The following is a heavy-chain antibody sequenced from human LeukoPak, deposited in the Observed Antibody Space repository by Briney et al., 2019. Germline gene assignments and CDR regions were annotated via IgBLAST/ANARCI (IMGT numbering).Heavy chain of an antibody. D-gene: IGHD6-19*01. Sequence: PGGSLRLSCAASGFTFSSYGITWVRQAPGKGLEWVSTISATGGSTYYADSVKGRLTISRDNSKDTLYLQMNSLRAEDTAVYYCAKGGYSSGWRNYFDYWGQGTLVTVSS. V-gene: IGHV3-23*01. CDR2: ISATGGST. J-gene: IGHJ4*02. CDR1: GFTFSSYG. CDR3: AKGGYSSGWRNYFDY.